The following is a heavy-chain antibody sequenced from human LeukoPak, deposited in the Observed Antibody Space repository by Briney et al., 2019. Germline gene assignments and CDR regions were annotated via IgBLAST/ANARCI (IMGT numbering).Heavy chain of an antibody. J-gene: IGHJ2*01. V-gene: IGHV4-34*01. D-gene: IGHD6-13*01. CDR2: INHSGST. CDR1: GGSFSGYY. Sequence: KSSETLSLTCAVYGGSFSGYYWSWIRQPPGKGLEWIGEINHSGSTNYNPSLKSRVTISVDTSKNQFSLKLSSVTAADTAVYYCARHRYSSSWYSLWGLDLWGRGTLATVSS. CDR3: ARHRYSSSWYSLWGLDL.